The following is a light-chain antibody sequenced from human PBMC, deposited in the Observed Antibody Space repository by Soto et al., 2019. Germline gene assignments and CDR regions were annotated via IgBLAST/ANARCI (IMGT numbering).Light chain of an antibody. CDR1: SSDVGAYDY. Sequence: QSALTQPASVSGSPGQSITISGTGTSSDVGAYDYGSWYQQHPDKAPKLMIYEVSHRPSGVSNRFYGSKSVNTATLTSSGLQAEDEADYYCSSDTSSSTRVFGTGTKLTVL. CDR3: SSDTSSSTRV. J-gene: IGLJ1*01. CDR2: EVS. V-gene: IGLV2-14*03.